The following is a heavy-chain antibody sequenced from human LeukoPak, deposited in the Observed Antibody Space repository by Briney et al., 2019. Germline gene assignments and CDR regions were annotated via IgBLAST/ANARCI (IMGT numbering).Heavy chain of an antibody. V-gene: IGHV4-30-4*01. CDR3: AREGNRIAAPGFDF. J-gene: IGHJ4*02. CDR2: IFYSGST. D-gene: IGHD6-13*01. CDR1: GGSISSGDYY. Sequence: SETLSLTCTVSGGSISSGDYYWSWIRQPPGKGLEWIGYIFYSGSTSYNPSLKSRVTVSVDTSKNQFSLKLNSVTAADTAVYFCAREGNRIAAPGFDFWGQGTLVTVSS.